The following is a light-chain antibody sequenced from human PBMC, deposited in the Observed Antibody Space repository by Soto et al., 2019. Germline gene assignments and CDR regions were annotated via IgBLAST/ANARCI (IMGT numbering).Light chain of an antibody. CDR1: SSDIGGYKY. CDR3: ISYSTSSPPWV. J-gene: IGLJ3*02. V-gene: IGLV2-14*03. Sequence: QSVLTQPACVSGSPGQSITIFCTGTSSDIGGYKYVSWYQQHPGKGPKLMIYDVTYRPSGVPNRFSGSKSGNTASLTISWLQVEDEADYYGISYSTSSPPWVFGGGTKLTVL. CDR2: DVT.